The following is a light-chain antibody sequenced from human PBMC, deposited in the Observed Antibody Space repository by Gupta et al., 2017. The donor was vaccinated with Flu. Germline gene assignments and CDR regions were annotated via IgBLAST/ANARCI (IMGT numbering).Light chain of an antibody. CDR1: QTVYSN. V-gene: IGKV3D-15*01. CDR2: DAS. CDR3: QQDNQCPVS. Sequence: EIFMTQSPVSFSLSPGERATYPRRASQTVYSNLAWYRQTPGQAPRLLIYDASNRPTGIPAKFSGSGSGTEFILSISSLQSEEFAVYYCQQDNQCPVSFGRGTTVEI. J-gene: IGKJ4*01.